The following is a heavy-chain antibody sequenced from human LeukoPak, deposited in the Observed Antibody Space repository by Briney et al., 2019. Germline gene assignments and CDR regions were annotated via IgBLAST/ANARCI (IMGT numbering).Heavy chain of an antibody. D-gene: IGHD3-22*01. V-gene: IGHV3-23*01. CDR1: GFTFSSYA. Sequence: GSLRLSCAASGFTFSSYAMSWVRQAPGEGLEWVSAITDSGGSTYYADSVRGRFTISRDNSKNTLYLQMNTLRAEDTAIYYCAKGSSGSRPYYFDYWGQGTLVTVSS. J-gene: IGHJ4*02. CDR3: AKGSSGSRPYYFDY. CDR2: ITDSGGST.